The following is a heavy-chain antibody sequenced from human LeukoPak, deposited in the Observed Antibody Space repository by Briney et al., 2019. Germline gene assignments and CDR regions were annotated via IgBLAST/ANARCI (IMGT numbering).Heavy chain of an antibody. CDR1: GYTFTSYA. Sequence: ASVKVSCKASGYTFTSYAMNWVRQAPGQGLEWMGWINTNTGNPTYAQGFTGRFVFSLDTSVSTAYLQISSLKAEDTAVHYCATQRYCSSTSCQRFDYWGQGTLVTVSS. D-gene: IGHD2-2*01. CDR2: INTNTGNP. V-gene: IGHV7-4-1*02. CDR3: ATQRYCSSTSCQRFDY. J-gene: IGHJ4*02.